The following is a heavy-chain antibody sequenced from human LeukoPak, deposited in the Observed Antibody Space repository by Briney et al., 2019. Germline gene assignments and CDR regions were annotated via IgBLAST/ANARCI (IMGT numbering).Heavy chain of an antibody. CDR3: ARDWHCSSTSCYDGRFDY. D-gene: IGHD2-2*01. V-gene: IGHV3-7*01. J-gene: IGHJ4*02. Sequence: GGSLRLSCAASGFTFSSYWMSWVRQAPGKGLEWVANIKQDRSEKYYVDSVKGRFTISRDNAKNSLCLQMNSLRAEDTAVYYCARDWHCSSTSCYDGRFDYWGQGTLVTVSS. CDR2: IKQDRSEK. CDR1: GFTFSSYW.